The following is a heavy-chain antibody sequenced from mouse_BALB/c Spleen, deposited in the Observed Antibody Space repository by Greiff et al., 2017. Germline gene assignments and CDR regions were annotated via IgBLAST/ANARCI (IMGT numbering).Heavy chain of an antibody. D-gene: IGHD1-1*01. Sequence: EVKVVESGGGLVKPGGSLKLSCAASGFTFSSYAMSWVRQTPEKRLEWVASISSGGSTYYPDSVKGRFTISRDNARNILYLQMSSLRSEDTAMYYCARGDYYGSSYWYFDVWGAGTTVTVSS. V-gene: IGHV5-6-5*01. J-gene: IGHJ1*01. CDR1: GFTFSSYA. CDR2: ISSGGST. CDR3: ARGDYYGSSYWYFDV.